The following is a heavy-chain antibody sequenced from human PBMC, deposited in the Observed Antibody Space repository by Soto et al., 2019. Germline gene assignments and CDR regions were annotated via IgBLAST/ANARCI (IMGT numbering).Heavy chain of an antibody. CDR1: GFSFDSYW. CDR2: IDYDGTTT. J-gene: IGHJ1*01. Sequence: EVQLVESGGGLVQPGGPLRLSCAASGFSFDSYWMHWVRQAPGQGPVWVSRIDYDGTTTNYADSVKGRFTISRDNAKNTLYLQLNSLRPADTAVYYCGSGPRASSGGTGAYWGQGALVTVYS. CDR3: GSGPRASSGGTGAY. D-gene: IGHD2-2*01. V-gene: IGHV3-74*01.